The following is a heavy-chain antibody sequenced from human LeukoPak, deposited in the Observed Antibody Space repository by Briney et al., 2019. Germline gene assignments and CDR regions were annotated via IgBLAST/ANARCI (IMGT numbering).Heavy chain of an antibody. J-gene: IGHJ6*02. CDR2: ISGDGGST. D-gene: IGHD2/OR15-2a*01. CDR1: GFTFDDYA. CDR3: AKSEIVLYYYYGMDV. Sequence: GGSLRLSCAASGFTFDDYAMHWVRQAPGKGLEWVSIISGDGGSTYYADSVKGRFTISRDNSKNSLYLQMNSLRTEDTALYYCAKSEIVLYYYYGMDVWGQGTTVTVSS. V-gene: IGHV3-43*02.